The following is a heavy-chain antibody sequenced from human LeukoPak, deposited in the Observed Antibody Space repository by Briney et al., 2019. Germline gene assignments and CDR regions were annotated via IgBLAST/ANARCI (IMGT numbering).Heavy chain of an antibody. D-gene: IGHD6-19*01. V-gene: IGHV4-38-2*01. CDR3: ARTVLAVAGTELGWFDP. J-gene: IGHJ5*02. CDR2: IYHSGNT. CDR1: DYYINNGYY. Sequence: SETLSLTCRVSDYYINNGYYWGWIRQPPGKGLEWIGSIYHSGNTYYNPSLKSRLTISVDTSKNQFSLSLSSVTAADTAVYYCARTVLAVAGTELGWFDPWGPGTLVTVSS.